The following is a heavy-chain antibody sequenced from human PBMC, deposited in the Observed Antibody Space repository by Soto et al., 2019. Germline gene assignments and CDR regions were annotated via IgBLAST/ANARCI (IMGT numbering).Heavy chain of an antibody. CDR3: ATSQKGYNWNYFDH. V-gene: IGHV4-34*12. CDR2: VFYTGFT. J-gene: IGHJ4*02. Sequence: SETLSLTCAVYGGSFSGYYWSWIRQSPGKGPEWIGGVFYTGFTSYNPSLESRVSVSVDTSKSQFSLKLSAVTAADTAVYYCATSQKGYNWNYFDHWGQGALVTVSS. CDR1: GGSFSGYY. D-gene: IGHD1-20*01.